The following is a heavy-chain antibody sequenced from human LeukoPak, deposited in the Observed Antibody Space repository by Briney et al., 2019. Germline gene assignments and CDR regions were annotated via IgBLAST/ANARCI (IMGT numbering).Heavy chain of an antibody. J-gene: IGHJ4*02. CDR3: ARDRAGLWFGELDDY. CDR1: GFIFRDFS. CDR2: MNEYGSEI. V-gene: IGHV3-7*01. Sequence: GGSLRLSCSVSGFIFRDFSMSWVRQAPGKGLEWVAKMNEYGSEIFYVDSVKGRFTISRDNGKNSLYLQMNRLRAEDTAVYYCARDRAGLWFGELDDYWGQGTLVTVSS. D-gene: IGHD3-10*01.